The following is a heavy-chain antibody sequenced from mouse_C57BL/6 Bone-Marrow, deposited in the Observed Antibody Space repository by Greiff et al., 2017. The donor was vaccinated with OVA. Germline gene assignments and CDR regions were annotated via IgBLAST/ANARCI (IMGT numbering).Heavy chain of an antibody. CDR1: GFTFSDYY. Sequence: EVKVVESEGGLVQPGSSMKLSCTASGFTFSDYYMAWVRQVPEKGLEWVANINYDGSSTYYLDSLKSRFIISRDKAKNILYLQMSSLKSEDTATYYCASYRQGYFEVWGTGTTVTVSS. V-gene: IGHV5-16*01. D-gene: IGHD5-5*01. CDR3: ASYRQGYFEV. J-gene: IGHJ1*03. CDR2: INYDGSST.